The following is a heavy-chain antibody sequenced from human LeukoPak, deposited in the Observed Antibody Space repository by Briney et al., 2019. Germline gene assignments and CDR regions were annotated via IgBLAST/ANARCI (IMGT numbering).Heavy chain of an antibody. CDR2: INHSGST. Sequence: PETLSLTCTVSGDSITNSSYYWGWIRQPPGKGLEWIGEINHSGSTNYNPSLKSRVTISVDTSKNQFPLKLSSVTAADTAVYYCARRPSTHYYYYMDVWGKGTTVTISS. J-gene: IGHJ6*03. CDR3: ARRPSTHYYYYMDV. CDR1: GDSITNSSYY. V-gene: IGHV4-39*06.